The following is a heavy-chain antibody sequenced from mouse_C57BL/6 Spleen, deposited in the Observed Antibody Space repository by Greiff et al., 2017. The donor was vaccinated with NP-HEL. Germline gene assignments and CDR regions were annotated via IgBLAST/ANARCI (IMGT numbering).Heavy chain of an antibody. D-gene: IGHD2-4*01. V-gene: IGHV1-9*01. CDR3: ATRDYDYDEGWFAY. CDR1: GYTFTGYW. CDR2: ILPGSGST. J-gene: IGHJ3*01. Sequence: QVQLQQSGAELMKPGASVKLSCKATGYTFTGYWIEWVKQRPGHGLEWIGEILPGSGSTNYNEKFKGKATFTADTSSNTAYMQLSSLTTEDSAIYYCATRDYDYDEGWFAYWGQGTLVTVSA.